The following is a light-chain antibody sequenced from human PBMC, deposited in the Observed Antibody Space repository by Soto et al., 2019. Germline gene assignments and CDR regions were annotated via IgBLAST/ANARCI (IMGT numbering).Light chain of an antibody. CDR3: QQYNNWPFT. V-gene: IGKV3-15*01. CDR1: QSVSSN. Sequence: EIVMTQSPATLSVSPGERATLSCRASQSVSSNLAWDQQKPGQAPRLLIYGASTRATGIPARFSGSGSGTEFTLTISSLQSEDFAVYYWQQYNNWPFTFGPGPKVDIK. CDR2: GAS. J-gene: IGKJ3*01.